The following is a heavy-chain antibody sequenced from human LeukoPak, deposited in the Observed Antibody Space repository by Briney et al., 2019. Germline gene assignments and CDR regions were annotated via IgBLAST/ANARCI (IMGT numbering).Heavy chain of an antibody. V-gene: IGHV1-18*01. CDR3: ARLQQTIVGATNFDY. CDR1: GYTFTSYG. CDR2: ISAYNGNT. Sequence: ASVKVSCKASGYTFTSYGISWVRQAPGQGLEWMGWISAYNGNTNYAQKLQGRVTMTTDTSTSTAYMELRSLRSDDTAAYYCARLQQTIVGATNFDYWGQGTLVTVSS. D-gene: IGHD1-26*01. J-gene: IGHJ4*02.